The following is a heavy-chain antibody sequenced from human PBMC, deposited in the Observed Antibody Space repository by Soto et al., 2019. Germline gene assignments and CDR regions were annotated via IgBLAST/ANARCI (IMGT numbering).Heavy chain of an antibody. CDR3: ARARRTPMALYYFDY. V-gene: IGHV4-59*01. J-gene: IGHJ4*02. CDR1: GGSISSYY. CDR2: IYYSGST. D-gene: IGHD5-18*01. Sequence: QVQLQESGPELVKPSETLSLTCTVSGGSISSYYWSWIRQPPGKGLEWIGYIYYSGSTNYNPSLKSRVTISVDTSTNQFSLKLSSVTAADTAVYYCARARRTPMALYYFDYWGQGTLVTVSS.